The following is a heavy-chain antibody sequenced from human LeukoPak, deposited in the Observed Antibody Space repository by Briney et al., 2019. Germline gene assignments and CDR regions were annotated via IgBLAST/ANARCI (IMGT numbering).Heavy chain of an antibody. D-gene: IGHD1-26*01. CDR1: GFTFSSYG. CDR2: ISYDGSNK. CDR3: AKIGLVGASYYFDY. J-gene: IGHJ4*02. Sequence: PGRSLRLSCAASGFTFSSYGMHWVRQAPGKGLEWVAVISYDGSNKYYADSVKGRFTISRDNSKNTLYLQMNSLRAEDTAVYYCAKIGLVGASYYFDYWGQGTLVTVSS. V-gene: IGHV3-30*18.